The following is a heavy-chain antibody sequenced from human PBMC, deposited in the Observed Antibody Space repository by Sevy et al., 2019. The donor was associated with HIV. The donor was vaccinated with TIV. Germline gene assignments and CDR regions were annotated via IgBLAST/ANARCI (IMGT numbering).Heavy chain of an antibody. D-gene: IGHD5-18*01. J-gene: IGHJ6*02. V-gene: IGHV3-33*01. Sequence: GGSLRLSCAASGFSFSSYDMHWVRQAPGMGLEWVAVIRYDGSNKQYGDSVKGRFTISRDNSKNALYLQMSSLRAEDTAVYYCAREKVDTSSTFVEYYGMDVWGQGTTVTVSS. CDR2: IRYDGSNK. CDR3: AREKVDTSSTFVEYYGMDV. CDR1: GFSFSSYD.